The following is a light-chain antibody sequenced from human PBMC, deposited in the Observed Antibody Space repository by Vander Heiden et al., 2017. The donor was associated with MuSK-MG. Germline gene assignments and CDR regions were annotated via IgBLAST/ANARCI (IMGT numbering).Light chain of an antibody. Sequence: EIVLTQYPATLSSSPGERATRSCIASVRVDRYIAWYQKQPGPAPRLLINDAANRATGSPASFSGSGSATNFTLPISSREPEDFAVYYCQQHSNRPSITFGHGTKVDIK. V-gene: IGKV3-11*01. J-gene: IGKJ3*01. CDR3: QQHSNRPSIT. CDR2: DAA. CDR1: VRVDRY.